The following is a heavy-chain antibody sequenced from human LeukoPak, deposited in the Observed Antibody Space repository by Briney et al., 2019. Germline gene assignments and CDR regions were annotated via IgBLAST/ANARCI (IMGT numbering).Heavy chain of an antibody. Sequence: PGGSLRISCAASGFTVSSYWMNWARQAPGKGLEWVASINHNGNVNYYVDSVKGRFTISRDNAKNSLYLQMSNLRAEDTAVYFCARGGGLDVWGQGATVTVSS. D-gene: IGHD3-16*01. CDR2: INHNGNVN. CDR3: ARGGGLDV. V-gene: IGHV3-7*03. CDR1: GFTVSSYW. J-gene: IGHJ6*02.